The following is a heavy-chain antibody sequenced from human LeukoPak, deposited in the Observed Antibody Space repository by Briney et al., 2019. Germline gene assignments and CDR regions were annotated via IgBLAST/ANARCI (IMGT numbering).Heavy chain of an antibody. CDR3: ARDNGDKYCSGGSCYFDY. Sequence: AGGSLRLSCAASGFTFSSYSMNWVRQAPGKGLEWVSSISSSSSYIYHADSVKGRFTISRDNAKNSLYLQMNSLRAEDTAVYYCARDNGDKYCSGGSCYFDYWGQGTLVTVSS. J-gene: IGHJ4*02. D-gene: IGHD2-15*01. V-gene: IGHV3-21*01. CDR1: GFTFSSYS. CDR2: ISSSSSYI.